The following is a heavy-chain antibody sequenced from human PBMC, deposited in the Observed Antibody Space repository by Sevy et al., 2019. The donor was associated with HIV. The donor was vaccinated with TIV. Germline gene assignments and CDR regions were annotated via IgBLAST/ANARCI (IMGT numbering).Heavy chain of an antibody. V-gene: IGHV4-59*08. Sequence: SETLSLTCTVSGGSITSLYWNWIRQPPGKGLEWIANTYYSGHINYNPFLKSRVTLSLDTSKNQFSLRLGSVTAADTAMYYCAGENAWGRGYSWGQGTLVTVSS. CDR3: AGENAWGRGYS. J-gene: IGHJ4*02. CDR1: GGSITSLY. CDR2: TYYSGHI. D-gene: IGHD1-26*01.